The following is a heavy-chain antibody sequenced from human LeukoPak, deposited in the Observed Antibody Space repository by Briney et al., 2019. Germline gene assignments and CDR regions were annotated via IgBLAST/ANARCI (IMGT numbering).Heavy chain of an antibody. J-gene: IGHJ4*02. CDR3: AKQGESKTKNFDY. CDR1: GFTFSNYA. V-gene: IGHV3-23*01. D-gene: IGHD1-7*01. CDR2: IGGTRYST. Sequence: QPGGSLRLSCAASGFTFSNYAMMWVRPAPGKGLEWVSIIGGTRYSTYYADSVRGRFTISRDNSKNTLYLQMNSLRAEDTAVYYCAKQGESKTKNFDYWGQGTLVTVSS.